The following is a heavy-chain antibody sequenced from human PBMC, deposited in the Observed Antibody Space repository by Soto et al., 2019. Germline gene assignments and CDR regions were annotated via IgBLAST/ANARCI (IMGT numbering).Heavy chain of an antibody. CDR3: AKPAGAYEFWSGPLNWFDP. J-gene: IGHJ5*02. Sequence: PGGSLRLSCAASGFTFSISWVNWVRQTPGKGLEWVSAISRSGGSTYYADSVNARFTISRDNSKNTLYLKLISLRAEDTAVYYCAKPAGAYEFWSGPLNWFDPWGQGTLVTVSS. V-gene: IGHV3-23*01. D-gene: IGHD3-3*01. CDR1: GFTFSISW. CDR2: ISRSGGST.